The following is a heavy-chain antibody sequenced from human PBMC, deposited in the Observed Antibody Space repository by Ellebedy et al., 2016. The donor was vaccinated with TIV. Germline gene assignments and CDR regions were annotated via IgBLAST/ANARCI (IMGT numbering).Heavy chain of an antibody. CDR3: ARGVGDFDWLPREYQFDY. Sequence: SETLSLXXSVSGYSISSGYYWGWIRQPPGKGLEWIGYVHYSGTINYNPSLHSRVTISMYTSNNQFSLKVRSVTAADTAMYYCARGVGDFDWLPREYQFDYWGQGTLVTVSS. V-gene: IGHV4-61*05. CDR1: GYSISSGYY. CDR2: VHYSGTI. D-gene: IGHD3-9*01. J-gene: IGHJ4*02.